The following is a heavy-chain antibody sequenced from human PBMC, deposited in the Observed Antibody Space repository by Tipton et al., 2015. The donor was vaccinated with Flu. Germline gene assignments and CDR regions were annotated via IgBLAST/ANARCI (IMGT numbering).Heavy chain of an antibody. Sequence: LVKPTQTLSLTCAISGESVSSDSVAWNWIRQSPSRGFEWLGRTFYRSNWLTSYAVSLSGRITITADTSRNQLSLHLDSVTPDDAAVYYCARSLHPSAGGQNWFDPWGQGTLVTVSS. CDR2: TFYRSNWLT. V-gene: IGHV6-1*01. J-gene: IGHJ5*02. D-gene: IGHD2-8*02. CDR1: GESVSSDSVA. CDR3: ARSLHPSAGGQNWFDP.